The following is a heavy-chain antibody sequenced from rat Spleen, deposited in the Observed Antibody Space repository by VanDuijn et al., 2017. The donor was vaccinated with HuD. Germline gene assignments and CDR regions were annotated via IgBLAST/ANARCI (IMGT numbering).Heavy chain of an antibody. CDR3: TRGTTTHPY. CDR2: LRFDGDT. J-gene: IGHJ2*01. V-gene: IGHV2S30*01. CDR1: GFSLSGNI. D-gene: IGHD1-10*01. Sequence: VKLRESGSGLVKYLQNLSLTCNVYGFSLSGNIVHWVRNHLGTGLECMGRLRFDGDTRYNSVLNTRLSTGRETSKSQVFLQTDSLHTEDTAIYYCTRGTTTHPYWGQGVMVTDSS.